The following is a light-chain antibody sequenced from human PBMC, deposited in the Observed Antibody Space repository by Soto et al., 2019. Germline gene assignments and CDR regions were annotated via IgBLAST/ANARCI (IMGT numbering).Light chain of an antibody. J-gene: IGLJ1*01. CDR1: SSDVGGYNY. Sequence: QSVLTQPASVSGSPGQSITISCTGTSSDVGGYNYVSWYQQHPGKAPKLMIYDVSNRPSGVSNRFSGSKSGNTASLTISGLQAEDEADYYCSSYTSSSTHNYVFGTGP. CDR3: SSYTSSSTHNYV. CDR2: DVS. V-gene: IGLV2-14*01.